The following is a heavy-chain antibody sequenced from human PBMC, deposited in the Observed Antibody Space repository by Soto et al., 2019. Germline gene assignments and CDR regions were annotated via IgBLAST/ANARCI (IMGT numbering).Heavy chain of an antibody. V-gene: IGHV6-1*01. D-gene: IGHD6-13*01. CDR2: TYYRSKWYN. Sequence: SQTLSLTCAISGDSGSSNSAAWNWIRQSPSRGLEWLGRTYYRSKWYNDYAVSVKSRITINPDTSKNQFSLQLNSVTPEDTAVYYCARGVIGSSSWYASSYYFDYWGQGTLVTVSS. CDR1: GDSGSSNSAA. CDR3: ARGVIGSSSWYASSYYFDY. J-gene: IGHJ4*02.